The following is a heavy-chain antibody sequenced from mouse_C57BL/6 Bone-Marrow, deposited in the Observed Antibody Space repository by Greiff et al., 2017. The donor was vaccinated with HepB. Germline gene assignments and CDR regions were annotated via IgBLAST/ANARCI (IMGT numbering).Heavy chain of an antibody. V-gene: IGHV1-74*01. Sequence: QVQLKQPGAELVKPGASVKVSCKASGYTFTSYWMHWVKQRPGQGLEWIGRIHPSDSDTNYNQKFKGKATLTVDKSSSTAYMQLSSLTSEDSAVYYCAISYGSSPWVAYWGQGTLVTVSA. CDR3: AISYGSSPWVAY. CDR1: GYTFTSYW. J-gene: IGHJ3*01. D-gene: IGHD1-1*01. CDR2: IHPSDSDT.